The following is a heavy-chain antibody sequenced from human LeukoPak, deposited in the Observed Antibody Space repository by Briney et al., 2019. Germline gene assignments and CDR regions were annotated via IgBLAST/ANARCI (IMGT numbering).Heavy chain of an antibody. CDR2: IYYSGST. J-gene: IGHJ4*02. CDR1: GGSISSGGYY. Sequence: SETLSLTCTVSGGSISSGGYYWSWIRQHPGKGLEWIGYIYYSGSTYYNPSLKSRVTISVDTSKNQFSLKLSSVTAADTAVYYCARGQLLLYFDYWGQGTLVTVSS. D-gene: IGHD2-2*01. CDR3: ARGQLLLYFDY. V-gene: IGHV4-30-4*08.